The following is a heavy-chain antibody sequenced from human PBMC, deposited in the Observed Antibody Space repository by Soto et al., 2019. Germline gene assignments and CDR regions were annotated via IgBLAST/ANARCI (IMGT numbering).Heavy chain of an antibody. CDR1: GFTFNRRA. D-gene: IGHD2-2*01. V-gene: IGHV3-23*01. J-gene: IGHJ5*01. CDR2: IGTDGNT. CDR3: LRKYPRSRSCDS. Sequence: RESLRLSCAASGFTFNRRALNGGRQAPRTGLAWVSAIGTDGNTYYANSVKGRFTISRDNSRTTLYLQMNSLRVEDTSLYYCLRKYPRSRSCDSCVPGTLETVS.